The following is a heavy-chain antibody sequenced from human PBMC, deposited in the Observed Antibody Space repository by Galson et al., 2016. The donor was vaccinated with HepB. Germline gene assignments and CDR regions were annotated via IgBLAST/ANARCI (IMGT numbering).Heavy chain of an antibody. V-gene: IGHV3-7*01. CDR3: AREGLADGSYFDY. CDR1: GFTFTNYG. Sequence: SLRLSCAASGFTFTNYGMTWVRQAPGKGLEWVANIKEDGTEKCYADSVKGRFTISRDNARNSLYLQMNSLRAEDTGIYYCAREGLADGSYFDYWGRGTLVTV. D-gene: IGHD5-24*01. CDR2: IKEDGTEK. J-gene: IGHJ4*02.